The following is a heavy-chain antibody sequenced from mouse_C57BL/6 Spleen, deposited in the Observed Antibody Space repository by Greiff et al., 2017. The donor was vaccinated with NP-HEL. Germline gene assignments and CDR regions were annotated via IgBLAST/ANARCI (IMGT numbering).Heavy chain of an antibody. D-gene: IGHD1-1*01. CDR1: GYTFTDYN. Sequence: EVQLVESGPELVKPGASVKIPCKASGYTFTDYNMDWVKQSHGKSLEWIGDINPNNGGTIYNQKFKGKATLTVDKSSSTAYMELRSLTSEDTAVYYCARGIYYGSSPAWFAYWGQGTLVTVSA. J-gene: IGHJ3*01. CDR3: ARGIYYGSSPAWFAY. V-gene: IGHV1-18*01. CDR2: INPNNGGT.